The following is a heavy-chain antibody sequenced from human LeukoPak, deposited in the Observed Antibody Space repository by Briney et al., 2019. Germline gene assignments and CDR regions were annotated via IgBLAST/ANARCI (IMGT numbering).Heavy chain of an antibody. V-gene: IGHV1-24*01. J-gene: IGHJ4*02. D-gene: IGHD5-18*01. CDR2: FDPEDGET. CDR3: ATADSWIQDSFDY. CDR1: VYTLTELS. Sequence: SSVKVSCKVSVYTLTELSMHGVRQARGKGLEGRGGFDPEDGETIYAQKFKGRVNITEHTSTDTAYMELSSLRSEDTAVYYCATADSWIQDSFDYWGQGTLVTVSS.